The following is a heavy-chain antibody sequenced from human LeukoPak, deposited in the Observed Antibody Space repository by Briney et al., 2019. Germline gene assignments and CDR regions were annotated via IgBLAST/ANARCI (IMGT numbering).Heavy chain of an antibody. J-gene: IGHJ6*02. Sequence: ASVKVSCKASGYTFTGYYMHCVRQAPGQGLEWMGWINANSGGTNYAQKFQGRVTMTRDTSISTAYMELSRLRSDDTAVYYCARDRVVVVPAATRSSHYSYYGMDVWGQGTTVTVSS. CDR3: ARDRVVVVPAATRSSHYSYYGMDV. V-gene: IGHV1-2*02. D-gene: IGHD2-2*01. CDR2: INANSGGT. CDR1: GYTFTGYY.